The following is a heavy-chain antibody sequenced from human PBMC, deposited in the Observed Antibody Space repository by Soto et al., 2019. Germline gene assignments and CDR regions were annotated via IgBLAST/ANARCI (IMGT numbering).Heavy chain of an antibody. V-gene: IGHV1-18*01. D-gene: IGHD3-10*01. Sequence: QVQLVQSGAEVRKPGASVKVSCKPSGYTFTNYGISWVRQAPGQGLEWMGWISAYNGNTNYAQKLQARVTMTTDTSTNTAFMELRSLRSDDTAVYYCAREEGPYYYGSGSLVYWGQGTLVTVSS. CDR2: ISAYNGNT. J-gene: IGHJ4*02. CDR1: GYTFTNYG. CDR3: AREEGPYYYGSGSLVY.